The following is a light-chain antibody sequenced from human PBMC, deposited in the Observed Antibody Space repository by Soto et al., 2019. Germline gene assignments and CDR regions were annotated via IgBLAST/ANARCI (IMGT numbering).Light chain of an antibody. CDR1: QPISSW. CDR2: TAS. J-gene: IGKJ5*01. Sequence: DLQMNKSSSTRSASLGDRVTINFRASQPISSWLAWYHQKPGKAPNLLIYTASTLQSGVPSRFSGSGSGTHFTLTISSLQPEDFGTYYCQQTDSFPITFGQGRLLEVK. CDR3: QQTDSFPIT. V-gene: IGKV1-12*01.